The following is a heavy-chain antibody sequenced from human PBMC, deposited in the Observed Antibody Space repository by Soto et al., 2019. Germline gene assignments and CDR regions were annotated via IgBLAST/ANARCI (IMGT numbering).Heavy chain of an antibody. V-gene: IGHV1-46*01. CDR3: ERDFAAAAY. D-gene: IGHD6-13*01. J-gene: IGHJ4*02. CDR1: GYIFTNYY. Sequence: QVQLVQSGAEVKKPGASVKVSCKASGYIFTNYYIHWVRQAPGQGLEWMAIINPLPTSGSTNYAQKSQGRVNVTRNSTTGTDSLVLSSLKSDDTAVCSCERDFAAAAYWGQGTLVTVSS. CDR2: INPLPTSGST.